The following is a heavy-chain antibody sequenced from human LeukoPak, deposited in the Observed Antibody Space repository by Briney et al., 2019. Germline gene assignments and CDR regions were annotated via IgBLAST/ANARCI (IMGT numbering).Heavy chain of an antibody. V-gene: IGHV4-61*02. Sequence: SETLSLTCTVSGGSISSGSYFWSWIRQPAGKGLEWIGRIYTSGSTNYNPSLKSRVTISVDTSKNQFSLKLSSVTAADTAVYYCARGYSSSWYFNWFDPWGQGTLVTVSS. D-gene: IGHD6-13*01. CDR2: IYTSGST. CDR3: ARGYSSSWYFNWFDP. J-gene: IGHJ5*02. CDR1: GGSISSGSYF.